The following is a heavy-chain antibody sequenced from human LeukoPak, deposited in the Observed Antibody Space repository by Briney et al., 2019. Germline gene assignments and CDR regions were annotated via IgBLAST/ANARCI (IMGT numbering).Heavy chain of an antibody. CDR1: GFLLSTSGVG. CDR3: AHISIDSYRLSSWFDP. Sequence: SGPTLVKPTQTLTLTCTFSGFLLSTSGVGVGWIRQPPGKALEWLALIYWDDDKRYSPSLKSRLTITKDTSKNQVVLTMTNMDPVDTATYYCAHISIDSYRLSSWFDPWGQGTLVTVSS. V-gene: IGHV2-5*02. J-gene: IGHJ5*02. D-gene: IGHD2-21*01. CDR2: IYWDDDK.